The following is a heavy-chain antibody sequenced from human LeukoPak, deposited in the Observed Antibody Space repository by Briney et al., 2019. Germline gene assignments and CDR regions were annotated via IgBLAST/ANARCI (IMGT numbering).Heavy chain of an antibody. CDR3: AKDLLRYFDWLFVAFDI. CDR1: GFTFSSYA. J-gene: IGHJ3*02. Sequence: PGGSLRLSCAASGFTFSSYAMSWVRQAPGKGLEWVSAISGSGGSTYYADSVKGRFTISRDNSKNTLYLQMNSLRAEDTAVYYCAKDLLRYFDWLFVAFDIWGQGTMVTASS. V-gene: IGHV3-23*01. CDR2: ISGSGGST. D-gene: IGHD3-9*01.